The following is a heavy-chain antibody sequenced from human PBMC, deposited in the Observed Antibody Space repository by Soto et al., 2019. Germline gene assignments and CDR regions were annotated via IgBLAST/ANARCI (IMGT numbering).Heavy chain of an antibody. D-gene: IGHD3-10*01. J-gene: IGHJ5*02. CDR1: GYTFTSYY. CDR3: AREGLLWFGEAWFDP. Sequence: ASVKVSCKASGYTFTSYYMHWVRQAPGQGLEWMGIINPSGGSTSYAQKFQGRVTMTSDTSTSTVYMELSSLRSEDTAVYYCAREGLLWFGEAWFDPWGQGTLVTVSS. V-gene: IGHV1-46*03. CDR2: INPSGGST.